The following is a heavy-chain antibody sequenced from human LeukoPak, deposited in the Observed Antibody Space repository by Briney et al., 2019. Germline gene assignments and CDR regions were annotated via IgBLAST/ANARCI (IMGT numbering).Heavy chain of an antibody. CDR3: ARGLAVAGIY. D-gene: IGHD6-19*01. CDR2: INHSGST. V-gene: IGHV4-34*01. CDR1: GGSFSGYY. J-gene: IGHJ4*02. Sequence: SETLSLTCAVYGGSFSGYYWSWIRQPPGKGLEWIGEINHSGSTNYNPSLKSRVTISVDTSKNQFSLKLSSVTAADTAVYYCARGLAVAGIYWGQGTLVTVSS.